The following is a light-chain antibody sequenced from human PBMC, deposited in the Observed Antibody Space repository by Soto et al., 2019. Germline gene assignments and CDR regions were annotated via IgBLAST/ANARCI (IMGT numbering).Light chain of an antibody. Sequence: EIVLTQSPGTLSLSPGERATLSCRASQSVFSSFLAWYQQKPGQAPRLLIYDASTRATGIPDRFSASGSGTDFTLTISRLEPEDFAMYYCHQYGSSPRTFGQGTKVEIK. CDR2: DAS. CDR1: QSVFSSF. CDR3: HQYGSSPRT. V-gene: IGKV3-20*01. J-gene: IGKJ1*01.